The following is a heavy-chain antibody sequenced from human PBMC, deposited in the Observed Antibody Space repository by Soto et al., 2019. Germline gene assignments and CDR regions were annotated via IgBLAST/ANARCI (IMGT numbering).Heavy chain of an antibody. CDR1: GCSISSGGYS. CDR3: ARAQWLVLDY. D-gene: IGHD6-19*01. CDR2: IYHSGST. V-gene: IGHV4-30-2*01. J-gene: IGHJ4*02. Sequence: SETLSLTCPVSGCSISSGGYSWSWIRQPPGKGLEWIGYIYHSGSTYYNPSLKSRVTISLDRSKNHFSLKLSSVSAADTAVYYCARAQWLVLDYWGQGTLVTVSS.